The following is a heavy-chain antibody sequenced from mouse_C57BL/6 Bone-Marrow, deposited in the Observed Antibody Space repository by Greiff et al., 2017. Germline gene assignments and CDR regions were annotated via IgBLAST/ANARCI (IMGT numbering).Heavy chain of an antibody. CDR2: LDPANGNT. J-gene: IGHJ4*01. Sequence: FQLQQSVAELVRPGASVQSSCTASGFHIKNTYMRWMKQSPELSLVCIGRLDPANGNTKYAPKFQGKATITADTSSNTAYLQLSSLTSEDTDIYYCARWGDYGGQGTSVTVSS. CDR1: GFHIKNTY. V-gene: IGHV14-3*01. CDR3: ARWGDY.